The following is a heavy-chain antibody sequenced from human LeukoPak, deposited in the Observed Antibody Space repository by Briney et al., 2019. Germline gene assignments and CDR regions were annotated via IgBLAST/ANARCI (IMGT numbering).Heavy chain of an antibody. CDR2: IYHSGST. CDR1: GGSISSSNW. Sequence: SETLSLTCAVSGGSISSSNWWSWVRQPPGKGLEWIREIYHSGSTNYNPSLKSRVTISVDKSKNQFSLKLSSVTAADTAVYYCARDNYYGSGGYYYGMDVWGKGTTVTVSS. V-gene: IGHV4-4*02. J-gene: IGHJ6*04. CDR3: ARDNYYGSGGYYYGMDV. D-gene: IGHD3-10*01.